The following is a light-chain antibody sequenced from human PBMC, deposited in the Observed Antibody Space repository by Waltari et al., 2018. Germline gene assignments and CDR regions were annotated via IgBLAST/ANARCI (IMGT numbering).Light chain of an antibody. CDR1: QSVSSSY. CDR3: QQGET. J-gene: IGKJ1*01. Sequence: EIVLTQSPGTLSLSPGERATLSGRASQSVSSSYLAWYQQKPGQAPRLLIYGASSRATGMPDRFSGSGSVTDFTLTISRLEPEDFAVYYCQQGETFGQGTKVEIK. V-gene: IGKV3-20*01. CDR2: GAS.